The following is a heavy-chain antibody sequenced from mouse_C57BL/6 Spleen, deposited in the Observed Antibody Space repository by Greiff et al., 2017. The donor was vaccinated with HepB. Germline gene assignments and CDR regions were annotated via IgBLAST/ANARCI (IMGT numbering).Heavy chain of an antibody. V-gene: IGHV2-5*01. CDR2: IWRGGST. D-gene: IGHD2-4*01. CDR3: AKKEGYEYSYAMDY. Sequence: VQWVESGPGLVQPSQSLSTTCTVSGFSLTSYGVHWVRQSPGKGLEWLGVIWRGGSTDYNAAFMSRLSITKDNSKSQVFFKMNSLQADDTAIYYCAKKEGYEYSYAMDYWGQGTSVTVSS. J-gene: IGHJ4*01. CDR1: GFSLTSYG.